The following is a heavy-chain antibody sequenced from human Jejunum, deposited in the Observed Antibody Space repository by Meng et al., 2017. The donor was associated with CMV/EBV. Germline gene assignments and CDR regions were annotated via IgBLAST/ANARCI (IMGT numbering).Heavy chain of an antibody. Sequence: LRLSCAASGFTFSEYHISWIRQPPGGGLEWIGEVNHSENTDYNPSLKSRVTISIDKSNNQFSLRLSSVTAADTAVYYCTRGQLRSSHWGQGTLVTVSS. V-gene: IGHV4-34*01. CDR2: VNHSENT. CDR1: GFTFSEYH. D-gene: IGHD4-17*01. CDR3: TRGQLRSSH. J-gene: IGHJ4*01.